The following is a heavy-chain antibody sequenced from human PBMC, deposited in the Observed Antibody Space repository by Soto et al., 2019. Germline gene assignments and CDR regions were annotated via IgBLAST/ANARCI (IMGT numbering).Heavy chain of an antibody. V-gene: IGHV1-2*02. Sequence: ASVKVSCKASGYTFTGYYMHWVRQAPGQGLEWMGWINPNSGGTNYAQKFQGRVTMTRDTSISTAYMELSRLRSDDTAVYYCAGDFGRWYARRWFDPWGQGTLVTVSS. CDR3: AGDFGRWYARRWFDP. CDR2: INPNSGGT. CDR1: GYTFTGYY. J-gene: IGHJ5*02. D-gene: IGHD6-13*01.